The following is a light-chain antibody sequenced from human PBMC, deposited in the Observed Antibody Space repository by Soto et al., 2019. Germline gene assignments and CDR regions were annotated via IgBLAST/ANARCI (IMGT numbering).Light chain of an antibody. V-gene: IGLV2-23*02. CDR2: EVS. CDR3: CSYAGSSTFPV. J-gene: IGLJ7*01. CDR1: SSDVGSYNL. Sequence: QSALTQPASVSGSPGQSITISCTGTSSDVGSYNLVSWYQQHPGKAPKLMIYEVSKRPSEVSNRFSGSKSGNTASLTISGLQAEDEADYYCCSYAGSSTFPVFGGGTQLTVL.